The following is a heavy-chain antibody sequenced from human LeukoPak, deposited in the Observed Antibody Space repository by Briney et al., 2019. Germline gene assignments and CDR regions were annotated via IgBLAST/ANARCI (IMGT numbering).Heavy chain of an antibody. CDR3: AKEGSRITIFGVVTSAYFDY. J-gene: IGHJ4*02. D-gene: IGHD3-3*01. CDR1: GFTFSSYG. Sequence: GGSLRLSCAASGFTFSSYGMHWARQTPGKGLEWVAVISYDGSNKYYADSVKGRFTISRDNSKNTLYLQMNSLRAEDTAVYYCAKEGSRITIFGVVTSAYFDYWGQGTLVTVSS. CDR2: ISYDGSNK. V-gene: IGHV3-30*18.